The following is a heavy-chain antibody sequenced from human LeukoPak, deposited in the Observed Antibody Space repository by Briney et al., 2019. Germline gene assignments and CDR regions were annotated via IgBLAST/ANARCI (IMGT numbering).Heavy chain of an antibody. CDR2: ISSSGSYI. D-gene: IGHD3-22*01. CDR1: GFTLSNYN. CDR3: GGGGGYYDSSGSIDY. J-gene: IGHJ4*02. Sequence: GGSLRLSCAASGFTLSNYNMNWVRQAPGKGLEWVSSISSSGSYIYYADSVKGRFTISRNSAKNSLYLQMNSLRAEDTAVYYCGGGGGYYDSSGSIDYWGQGTLVTVSS. V-gene: IGHV3-21*01.